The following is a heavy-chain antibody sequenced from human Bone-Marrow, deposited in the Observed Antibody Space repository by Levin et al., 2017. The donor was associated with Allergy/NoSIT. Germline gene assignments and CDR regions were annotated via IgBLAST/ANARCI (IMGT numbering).Heavy chain of an antibody. CDR2: ISSSSSYI. J-gene: IGHJ6*02. V-gene: IGHV3-21*01. D-gene: IGHD3-3*01. Sequence: GGSLRLSCAASGFTFSSYSMNWVRQAPGKGLEWVSSISSSSSYIYYADSVMGRFTISRDNAKNSLYLQMNSLRAEDTAVYYCARGEYDFWRGYYQLNYYYGMDVWGQGTTVTVSS. CDR1: GFTFSSYS. CDR3: ARGEYDFWRGYYQLNYYYGMDV.